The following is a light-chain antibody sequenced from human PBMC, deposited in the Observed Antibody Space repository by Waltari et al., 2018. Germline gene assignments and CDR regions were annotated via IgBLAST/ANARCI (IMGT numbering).Light chain of an antibody. CDR2: DVT. V-gene: IGLV2-11*01. J-gene: IGLJ2*01. CDR1: SNDVGGYHY. CDR3: SSYGGTYFV. Sequence: QSALTQPRSVSGSPGQSVTLSCTGTSNDVGGYHYVSWYQPHPGEVPKLMIYDVTQRPSGVPDRFSGSKSGNTASLTISGLQADDEADYYCSSYGGTYFVFGGGTRLTVL.